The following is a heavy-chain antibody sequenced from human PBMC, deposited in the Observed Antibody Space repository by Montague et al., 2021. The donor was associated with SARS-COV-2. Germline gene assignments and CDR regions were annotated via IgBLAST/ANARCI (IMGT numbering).Heavy chain of an antibody. D-gene: IGHD5-12*01. V-gene: IGHV6-1*01. J-gene: IGHJ6*02. CDR2: TYYRSKWYN. CDR1: GDSVSSNSAA. Sequence: CAISGDSVSSNSAAWNWIRQSPSRGLERLGRTYYRSKWYNDYAVSVKSRITINPDTSKNQFSLQLNSVTPEDTAVYYCARQPLGYDFVYYYYGMDVWGQGTTVTVSS. CDR3: ARQPLGYDFVYYYYGMDV.